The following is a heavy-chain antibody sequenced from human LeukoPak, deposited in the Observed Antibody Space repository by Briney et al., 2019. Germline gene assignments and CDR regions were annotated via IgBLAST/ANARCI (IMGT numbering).Heavy chain of an antibody. Sequence: SETLSLTCAVYGGSFSGYYWSWIRQPPGKGLEWIGEINHSGSTNYNPSLKSRVTISVDTSKNQFSLKLSSVTAADTAVYYCARVGPTDYYDSSGYYLNWFDPWGQGTLVTVSS. J-gene: IGHJ5*02. D-gene: IGHD3-22*01. V-gene: IGHV4-34*01. CDR2: INHSGST. CDR3: ARVGPTDYYDSSGYYLNWFDP. CDR1: GGSFSGYY.